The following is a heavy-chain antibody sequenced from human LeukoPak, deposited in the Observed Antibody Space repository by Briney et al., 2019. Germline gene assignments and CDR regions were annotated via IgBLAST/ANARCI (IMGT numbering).Heavy chain of an antibody. J-gene: IGHJ3*01. CDR1: RFTFNIYW. D-gene: IGHD3-10*01. Sequence: PGGSLRLSCAASRFTFNIYWMHWVRQAPGKGLVWVSRINSDGSDITYADSVKGRFTTSRDNAKNTLYLQMNSLRAEDTAVYYCARDVVLRGVDAFDVWGQGTMVTVSS. V-gene: IGHV3-74*01. CDR2: INSDGSDI. CDR3: ARDVVLRGVDAFDV.